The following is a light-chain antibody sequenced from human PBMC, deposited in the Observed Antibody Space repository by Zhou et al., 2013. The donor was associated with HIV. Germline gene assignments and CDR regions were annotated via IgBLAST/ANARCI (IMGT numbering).Light chain of an antibody. V-gene: IGKV3-11*01. J-gene: IGKJ5*01. Sequence: EIVLTQSPATLSLSPGERATLSCRASQSVSSYLAWYQQKPGQAPRLLIYDASNGATGIPARFSGSGSGTDFTLTISSLEPEDFGVYYCQQRNAWPITFGQGTRLEIK. CDR1: QSVSSY. CDR2: DAS. CDR3: QQRNAWPIT.